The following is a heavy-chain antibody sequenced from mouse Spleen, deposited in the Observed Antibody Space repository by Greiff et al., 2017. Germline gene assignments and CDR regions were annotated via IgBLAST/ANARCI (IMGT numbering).Heavy chain of an antibody. Sequence: VQLQQSGPELVKPGASVKIPCKASGYTFTDYNMDWVKQSHGKSLEWIGDINPNNGGTIYNQKFKGKATLTVDKSSSTAYMELRSLTSEDTAVYYCARSGYSKEFAYWGQGTLVTVSA. CDR1: GYTFTDYN. CDR3: ARSGYSKEFAY. V-gene: IGHV1-18*01. D-gene: IGHD2-5*01. J-gene: IGHJ3*01. CDR2: INPNNGGT.